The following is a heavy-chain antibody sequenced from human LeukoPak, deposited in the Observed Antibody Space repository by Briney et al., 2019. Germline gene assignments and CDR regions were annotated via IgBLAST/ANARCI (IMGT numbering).Heavy chain of an antibody. Sequence: GASVKVSCKASGYTFTSYGISWVRQAPGQGLEWMGWISAYNGNTNYAQKLQGRVTMTTDTSTSTAYMELRSLRSDDTAVYYCARVPGFITIFGGSPLDVWGKGTTVTVSS. D-gene: IGHD3-3*01. J-gene: IGHJ6*04. CDR2: ISAYNGNT. V-gene: IGHV1-18*01. CDR1: GYTFTSYG. CDR3: ARVPGFITIFGGSPLDV.